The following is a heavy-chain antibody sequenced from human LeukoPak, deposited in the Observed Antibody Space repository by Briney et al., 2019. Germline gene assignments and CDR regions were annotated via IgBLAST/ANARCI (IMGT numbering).Heavy chain of an antibody. D-gene: IGHD6-13*01. CDR2: ISTSSSYI. V-gene: IGHV3-21*04. Sequence: PGGSLRLSCAASGFTLSSHSMNWVRQAPGKGLEWVSFISTSSSYIYYADSVKGRFTISRDNAKNSLFLQMNSLRADDTAVYYCAKDRPTVYSSSWLHFLDSWGQGTLVTVSS. J-gene: IGHJ4*02. CDR1: GFTLSSHS. CDR3: AKDRPTVYSSSWLHFLDS.